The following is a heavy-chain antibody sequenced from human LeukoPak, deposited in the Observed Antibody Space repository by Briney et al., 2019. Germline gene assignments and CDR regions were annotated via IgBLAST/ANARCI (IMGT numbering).Heavy chain of an antibody. CDR2: ISSSSNYI. CDR3: ARESTVTTGPLYYYYYMDV. Sequence: GGSLRLSCAASGFTFSSYSMNWVRHAPGKGLEWVSSISSSSNYIYYADSVKGRLTISRHNAKNSLYMQLNSLRAEDTAVYYCARESTVTTGPLYYYYYMDVWGKGTTVTVSS. J-gene: IGHJ6*03. D-gene: IGHD4-17*01. V-gene: IGHV3-21*01. CDR1: GFTFSSYS.